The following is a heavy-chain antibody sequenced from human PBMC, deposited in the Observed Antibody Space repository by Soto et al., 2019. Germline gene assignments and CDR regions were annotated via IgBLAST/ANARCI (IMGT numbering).Heavy chain of an antibody. J-gene: IGHJ6*03. D-gene: IGHD4-4*01. CDR3: ARAATVTTGVYYSYYMDV. V-gene: IGHV1-69*02. CDR1: GGTFSSYT. CDR2: IIPILGIA. Sequence: QVQLVQSGAEVQKPGSSVKVSCKASGGTFSSYTISWVRQAPGQGLEWMGRIIPILGIANYAQKFQGRVTITADKSTSTAYMELSSLRSEDTAVYYCARAATVTTGVYYSYYMDVWGKGTTVTVSS.